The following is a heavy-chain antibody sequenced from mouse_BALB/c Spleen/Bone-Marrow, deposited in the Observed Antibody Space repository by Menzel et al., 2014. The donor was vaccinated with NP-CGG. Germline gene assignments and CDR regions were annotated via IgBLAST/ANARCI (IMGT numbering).Heavy chain of an antibody. V-gene: IGHV1-69*02. CDR1: GYTFTNYW. Sequence: QVQLQHPGAELVRPGASVKLSCKASGYTFTNYWINWVKQRPGQGLEWIGNIYPSDSYTTYNQNFKDKATLTVDKSSSTAYMQLSSPTSEDSAVYYCTGYGNYFDYWGQGTTLTVSS. CDR2: IYPSDSYT. CDR3: TGYGNYFDY. J-gene: IGHJ2*01. D-gene: IGHD2-1*01.